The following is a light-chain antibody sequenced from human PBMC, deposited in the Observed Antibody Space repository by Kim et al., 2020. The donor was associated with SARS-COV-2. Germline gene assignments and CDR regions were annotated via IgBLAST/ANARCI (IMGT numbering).Light chain of an antibody. CDR2: DVS. V-gene: IGLV2-14*03. Sequence: QSALTQLASVSGSPGQSITISCTGTSSDVGGYNYVSWYQQHPGKAPKLMINDVSNRPSGVSNRFSGSKSGNTASLTISGLQAENEADYYCSSYTSSDTLGFGGGTQLTVL. J-gene: IGLJ2*01. CDR1: SSDVGGYNY. CDR3: SSYTSSDTLG.